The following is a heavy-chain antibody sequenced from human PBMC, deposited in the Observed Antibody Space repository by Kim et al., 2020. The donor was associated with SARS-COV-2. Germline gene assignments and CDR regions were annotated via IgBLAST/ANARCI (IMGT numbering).Heavy chain of an antibody. Sequence: GESLKISCKGSGYSFTSYWIGWVRQMPGKGLEWMGIIYPGDSDTRYSPSFQGQVTISADKSISTAYLQWSSLKASDTAMYYCARPLIRAARSRDYYYGMDVWGQGTTVTVSS. CDR3: ARPLIRAARSRDYYYGMDV. J-gene: IGHJ6*02. CDR2: IYPGDSDT. D-gene: IGHD6-6*01. CDR1: GYSFTSYW. V-gene: IGHV5-51*01.